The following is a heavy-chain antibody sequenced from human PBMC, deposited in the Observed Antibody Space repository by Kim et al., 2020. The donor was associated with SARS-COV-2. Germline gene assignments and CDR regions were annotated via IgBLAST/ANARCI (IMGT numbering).Heavy chain of an antibody. V-gene: IGHV3-30*18. CDR2: ISYDGSNK. CDR1: GFTFSSYG. D-gene: IGHD3-10*01. J-gene: IGHJ4*02. CDR3: AKVHYGSGPTNFDY. Sequence: GGSLRLSCAASGFTFSSYGMHWVRQAPGKGLEWVAVISYDGSNKYYADSVKGRFTISRDNSKNTLYLQMNSLRAEDTAVYYCAKVHYGSGPTNFDYWGQGTLVTVSS.